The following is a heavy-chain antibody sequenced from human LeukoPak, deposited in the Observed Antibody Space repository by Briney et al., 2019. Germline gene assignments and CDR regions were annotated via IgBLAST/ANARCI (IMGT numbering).Heavy chain of an antibody. V-gene: IGHV1-18*01. CDR3: ARGRAGDYSDRSGQPKYVMDV. CDR1: GYTFTNYA. D-gene: IGHD3-22*01. Sequence: GASVKVSCKASGYTFTNYAISWVRQAPGQGLEWMGWISAYDSNTDNVQKRQGRVTMTTDTSTSTAYMKLTSLRSDDTAVYYCARGRAGDYSDRSGQPKYVMDVWGQGTTVTVSS. CDR2: ISAYDSNT. J-gene: IGHJ6*02.